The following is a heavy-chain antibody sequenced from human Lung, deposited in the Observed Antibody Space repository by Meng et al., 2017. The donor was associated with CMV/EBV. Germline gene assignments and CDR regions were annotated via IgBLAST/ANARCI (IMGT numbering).Heavy chain of an antibody. Sequence: GGSXRLSCAASGFNFDYYGMHWVRQTPGKGLEWVAFIRHDGTNKFYGDSVKGRFTISRDNSKNTVYLQMNSLRPEETAIYYCAKDLLLFGGANAYFDCWGQGXLVTVSS. D-gene: IGHD3-16*01. CDR3: AKDLLLFGGANAYFDC. CDR1: GFNFDYYG. J-gene: IGHJ4*02. V-gene: IGHV3-30*02. CDR2: IRHDGTNK.